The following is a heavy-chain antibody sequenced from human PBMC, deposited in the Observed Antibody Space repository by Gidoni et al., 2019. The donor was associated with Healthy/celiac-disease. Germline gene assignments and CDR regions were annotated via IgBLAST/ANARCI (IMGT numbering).Heavy chain of an antibody. V-gene: IGHV4-34*01. CDR1: GGSFSGYY. CDR2: INHSGST. Sequence: QVQLQQWGAGLLKPSETLSLTCAVYGGSFSGYYWSWIRQPPGKGLEWIGEINHSGSTNYNPSLKSRVTISVDTSKNQFSLKLSSVTAADTAVYYCARTLPYSSGWYGSHFDYWGQGTLVTVSS. D-gene: IGHD6-19*01. J-gene: IGHJ4*02. CDR3: ARTLPYSSGWYGSHFDY.